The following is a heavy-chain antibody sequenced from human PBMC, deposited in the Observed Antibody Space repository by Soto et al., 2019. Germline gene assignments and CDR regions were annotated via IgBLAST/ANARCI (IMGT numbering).Heavy chain of an antibody. Sequence: ESGGGVVQAGGSLRLSCVASGFTFSEYEINWVRQAPGKGLEWISYISSSGSAVYYADSVKGRFTISRDNAKNSVFLHVNSLRAEDASVYYCARFKSYTSAWSYWGQGTLVTVSS. V-gene: IGHV3-48*03. D-gene: IGHD6-13*01. CDR3: ARFKSYTSAWSY. J-gene: IGHJ4*02. CDR2: ISSSGSAV. CDR1: GFTFSEYE.